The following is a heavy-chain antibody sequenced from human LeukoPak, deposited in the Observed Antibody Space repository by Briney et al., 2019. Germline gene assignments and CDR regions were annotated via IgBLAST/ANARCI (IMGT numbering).Heavy chain of an antibody. CDR3: ASDLSGYSGYAPGGPYYYMDV. Sequence: SETLSLTCTVSGGSISSGSYYWSWIRQPAGKGLEWIGRIYTSGSTNYNPSLKSRVTISVDTSKNQFSLKLSSVTAADTAVYYCASDLSGYSGYAPGGPYYYMDVWGKGTAVTVSS. J-gene: IGHJ6*03. D-gene: IGHD5-12*01. V-gene: IGHV4-61*02. CDR1: GGSISSGSYY. CDR2: IYTSGST.